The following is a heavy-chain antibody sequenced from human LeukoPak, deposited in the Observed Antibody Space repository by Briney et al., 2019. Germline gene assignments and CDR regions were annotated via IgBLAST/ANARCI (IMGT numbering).Heavy chain of an antibody. CDR3: ARDPYSYGSDFDY. CDR1: GYTFTTFG. D-gene: IGHD5-18*01. J-gene: IGHJ4*02. Sequence: ASVKVSCKASGYTFTTFGISWVRQAPGQGLEWMGWISAYNGNTNYADNLQGRVTMTTDTSTATAYMELRSLTSDDTAAYYCARDPYSYGSDFDYWGQGTLVTVSS. V-gene: IGHV1-18*01. CDR2: ISAYNGNT.